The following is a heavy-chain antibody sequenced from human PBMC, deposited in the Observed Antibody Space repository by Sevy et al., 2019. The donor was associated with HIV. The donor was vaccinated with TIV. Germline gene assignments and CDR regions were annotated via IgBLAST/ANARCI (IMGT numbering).Heavy chain of an antibody. V-gene: IGHV3-74*01. CDR2: IKSDGSST. D-gene: IGHD1-26*01. Sequence: GGSLRLSCAASGFTFSSYWMHWVRQVPGKGLVWVSRIKSDGSSTSYADSVKGRFTISRDNAKNTLYLQMNSLRAEDTAVYYCARDRSGRVHVSDNWFDPWGQGTLVTVSS. J-gene: IGHJ5*02. CDR1: GFTFSSYW. CDR3: ARDRSGRVHVSDNWFDP.